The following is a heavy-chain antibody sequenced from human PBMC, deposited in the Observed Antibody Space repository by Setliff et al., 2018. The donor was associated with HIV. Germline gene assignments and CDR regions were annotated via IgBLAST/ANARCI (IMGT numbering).Heavy chain of an antibody. J-gene: IGHJ6*03. CDR3: ARGRDASARYLSQFYSYYYMDV. Sequence: SETLSLTCAVSGGSLKNYLWTWIRQTPEKGLQWIGDINYSGSINYNLSLKSRVTISVDTSTNQVSLKMTSVVATDTGLYFCARGRDASARYLSQFYSYYYMDVWGIGTTVTVSS. CDR2: INYSGSI. D-gene: IGHD1-1*01. CDR1: GGSLKNYL. V-gene: IGHV4-34*01.